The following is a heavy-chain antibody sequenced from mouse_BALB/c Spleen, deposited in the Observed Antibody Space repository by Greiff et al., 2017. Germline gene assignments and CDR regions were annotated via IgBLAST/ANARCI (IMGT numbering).Heavy chain of an antibody. CDR2: IWTGGGT. J-gene: IGHJ4*01. V-gene: IGHV2-9-2*01. CDR3: VRGSITTVGYAMDY. Sequence: VKVVESGPGLVAPSQSLSITCTVSGFSLTSYDISWIRQPPGKGLEWLGVIWTGGGTNYNSAFMSRLSISKDNSKSQVFLKMNSLQTDDTAIYYCVRGSITTVGYAMDYWGQGTSVTVSS. D-gene: IGHD1-1*01. CDR1: GFSLTSYD.